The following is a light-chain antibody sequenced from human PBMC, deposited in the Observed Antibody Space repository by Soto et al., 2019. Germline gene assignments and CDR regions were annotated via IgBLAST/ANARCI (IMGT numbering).Light chain of an antibody. Sequence: DIQMTQSPSTLSASVGDRVTITCRASQSISSWLAWYQQKPGKAPKLLIYKASSLESGVPSRFSGSGSGTDFTLTISSLQPDDFATYCCQQYNSYHWTFGQGTKVEIK. CDR2: KAS. J-gene: IGKJ1*01. V-gene: IGKV1-5*03. CDR1: QSISSW. CDR3: QQYNSYHWT.